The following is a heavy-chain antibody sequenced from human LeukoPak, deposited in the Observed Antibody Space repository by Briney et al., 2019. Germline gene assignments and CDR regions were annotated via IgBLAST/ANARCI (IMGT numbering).Heavy chain of an antibody. CDR2: IYSGGTT. CDR3: ASKLTTGY. D-gene: IGHD4-17*01. V-gene: IGHV3-66*01. J-gene: IGHJ4*02. Sequence: PRGSLRLSCVVSGLTVRSNYMSWVRQAPGKGLEWVSVIYSGGTTNYADSVKGRFIVYRDNSKNTLYLQMNSLRAEDTAVYYCASKLTTGYWGQGTLVTVSS. CDR1: GLTVRSNY.